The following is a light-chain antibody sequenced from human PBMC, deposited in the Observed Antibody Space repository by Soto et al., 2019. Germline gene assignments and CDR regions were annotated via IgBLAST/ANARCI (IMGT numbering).Light chain of an antibody. CDR2: DVS. CDR1: SSDVGGFNY. V-gene: IGLV2-14*01. CDR3: SSYTASSTPFL. J-gene: IGLJ1*01. Sequence: QSALTQPASVSGSPGQSITISCTGTSSDVGGFNYVSWYQQHPGQAPKLMIYDVSYRPSGVSNRFSGSKSGNTASLTISGLQAEDEADYYCSSYTASSTPFLFGAGTKVTVL.